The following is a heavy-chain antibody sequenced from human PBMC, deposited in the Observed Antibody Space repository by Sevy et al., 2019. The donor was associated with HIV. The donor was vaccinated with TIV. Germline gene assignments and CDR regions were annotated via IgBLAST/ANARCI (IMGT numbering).Heavy chain of an antibody. CDR1: GFTFSSYS. V-gene: IGHV3-48*01. Sequence: GESLKISCAASGFTFSSYSMNWVRQAPGKGLEWVSYISSSSSTIYYADSVKGRFTISRDNAKNSLYLQMNSLRAEDTAVYYCARALSGGYSFYYYYYMDVWGKGTTVTVSS. CDR2: ISSSSSTI. J-gene: IGHJ6*03. CDR3: ARALSGGYSFYYYYYMDV. D-gene: IGHD3-22*01.